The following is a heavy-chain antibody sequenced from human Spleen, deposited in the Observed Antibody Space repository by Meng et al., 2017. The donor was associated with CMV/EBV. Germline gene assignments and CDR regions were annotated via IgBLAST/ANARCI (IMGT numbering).Heavy chain of an antibody. D-gene: IGHD1-7*01. CDR3: ARGSNWNYGSTFDY. CDR1: GFIFDDFG. CDR2: IWYDGSNK. V-gene: IGHV3-33*08. Sequence: GESLKISCAASGFIFDDFGLSWVRQAPGKGLEWVAVIWYDGSNKYYADSVKGRFTISRDNSKNTLYLQMNSLRAEDTAVYYCARGSNWNYGSTFDYWGQGTLVTVSS. J-gene: IGHJ4*02.